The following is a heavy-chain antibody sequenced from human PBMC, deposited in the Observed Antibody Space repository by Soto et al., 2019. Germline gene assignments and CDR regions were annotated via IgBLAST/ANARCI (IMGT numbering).Heavy chain of an antibody. Sequence: DVQLVESGGGVVQPGGSLRLSCAASGLSFNIYWMHWLRQVPGKGLVWLARINSDGSHTIYVDSVKGRFTISRDNAKNTVFLQMDSLRDEDTGVYYCAGGMAGLDVWGQGTTVTVSS. V-gene: IGHV3-74*01. CDR3: AGGMAGLDV. J-gene: IGHJ6*02. CDR1: GLSFNIYW. CDR2: INSDGSHT.